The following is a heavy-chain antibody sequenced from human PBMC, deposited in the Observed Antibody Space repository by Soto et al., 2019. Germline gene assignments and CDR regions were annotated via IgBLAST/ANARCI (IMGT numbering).Heavy chain of an antibody. J-gene: IGHJ6*03. D-gene: IGHD3-10*01. CDR3: ARRERITMVRGVTRYYYYMDV. CDR2: ISAYNGNT. CDR1: GYTFTSYG. V-gene: IGHV1-18*01. Sequence: QVQLVQSGAEVKKPGASVKVSCKASGYTFTSYGISWVRQAPGQGLEWMGWISAYNGNTNYAQKRQGRVTMTTDTSTSTAYMELRSLRSDDTAVYYCARRERITMVRGVTRYYYYMDVWGKGTTVTVSS.